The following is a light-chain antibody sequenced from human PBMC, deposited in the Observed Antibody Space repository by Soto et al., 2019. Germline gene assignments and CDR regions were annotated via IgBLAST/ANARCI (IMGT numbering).Light chain of an antibody. Sequence: QSVLIQPPSASGTPGQRVTISCSGSTANIEANYVYWYQQFPGTAPKLLIYRNKERPSGVPDRFSGSKSGTSASLAVSGLRSEDEADYFCTSWDDSLSAWVFGGGTKVTVL. CDR3: TSWDDSLSAWV. CDR1: TANIEANY. CDR2: RNK. J-gene: IGLJ3*02. V-gene: IGLV1-47*01.